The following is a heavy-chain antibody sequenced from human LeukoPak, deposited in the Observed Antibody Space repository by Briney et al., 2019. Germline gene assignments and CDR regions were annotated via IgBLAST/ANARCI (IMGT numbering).Heavy chain of an antibody. Sequence: PGGSLRLSCAASGFTFSDYYMSWIRQAPGKGLEWVSYISSSGTTIYYTDSVKGRFTISRDNAKSTLFLQMNSLRAEDTAVYYCARDKSVSEAGFDYWGQGTLVTVSS. CDR2: ISSSGTTI. V-gene: IGHV3-11*01. D-gene: IGHD6-13*01. CDR1: GFTFSDYY. CDR3: ARDKSVSEAGFDY. J-gene: IGHJ4*02.